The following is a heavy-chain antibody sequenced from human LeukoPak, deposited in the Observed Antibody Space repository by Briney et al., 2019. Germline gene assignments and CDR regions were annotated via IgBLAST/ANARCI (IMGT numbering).Heavy chain of an antibody. CDR3: AKPVPIYSGYDYGTYFDY. CDR1: GFTFSSYG. Sequence: GGSLRLSCAASGFTFSSYGMHWVRQAPGKGLEWVAFIRYDGSNKYYADSVKGRFTISRDNSKNTLYLQMNSLRAEDTAVYYCAKPVPIYSGYDYGTYFDYWGQGTLVTVS. D-gene: IGHD5-12*01. J-gene: IGHJ4*02. CDR2: IRYDGSNK. V-gene: IGHV3-30*02.